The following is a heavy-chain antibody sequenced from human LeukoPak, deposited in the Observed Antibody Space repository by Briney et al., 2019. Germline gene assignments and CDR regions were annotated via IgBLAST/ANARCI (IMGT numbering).Heavy chain of an antibody. Sequence: GGSLRLSCAASGFAFSDYWMSWVRQAPGKGLEWVANIKKDGGDKYYVESVKGRFTVSRDNAKDSLYLQMNSLRAEDTAVYYCARGGESWGQGTLVTVSS. CDR2: IKKDGGDK. CDR1: GFAFSDYW. D-gene: IGHD3-16*01. J-gene: IGHJ5*02. CDR3: ARGGES. V-gene: IGHV3-7*01.